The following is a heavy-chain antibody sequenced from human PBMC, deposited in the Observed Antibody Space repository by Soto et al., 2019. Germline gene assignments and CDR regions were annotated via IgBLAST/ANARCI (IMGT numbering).Heavy chain of an antibody. Sequence: ASETLSLTCTVSGGSVSSYYWSWIRQSPGKGLEWIGYVYYSGSTKYRPSLKSRVTISVDTSKNQFSLKVSSATAADTAVYYCARHSNRSHGLYSLDYWGLGALVTVSS. D-gene: IGHD2-15*01. V-gene: IGHV4-59*08. CDR1: GGSVSSYY. CDR3: ARHSNRSHGLYSLDY. J-gene: IGHJ4*02. CDR2: VYYSGST.